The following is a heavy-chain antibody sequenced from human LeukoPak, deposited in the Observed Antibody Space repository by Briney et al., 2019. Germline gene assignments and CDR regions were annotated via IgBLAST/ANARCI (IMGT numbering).Heavy chain of an antibody. CDR3: AKPPGDYDFWSGYYIANWFDP. V-gene: IGHV3-23*01. J-gene: IGHJ5*02. CDR2: ISGSGGST. CDR1: GFTFSSYA. D-gene: IGHD3-3*01. Sequence: GGSLRLSCAASGFTFSSYAMSWVRQAPGKGLEWVSAISGSGGSTYYADSVKGRFTISRDNSKNTLYLQMNSLRAEDTAVYYCAKPPGDYDFWSGYYIANWFDPWGQGTLVTVSS.